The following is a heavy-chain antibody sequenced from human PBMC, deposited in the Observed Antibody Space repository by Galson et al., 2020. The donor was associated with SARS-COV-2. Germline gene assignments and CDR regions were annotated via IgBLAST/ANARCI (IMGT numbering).Heavy chain of an antibody. CDR3: ARSPPASTSGTSIYFDY. V-gene: IGHV3-21*01. Sequence: GGSLRLSCAASGFAFSSYTMNWVRQAPGKGLEWVASLDTSSTYIYHADSLKGRFTISRDNAENSWYLQMNSLRAEDTAVYYCARSPPASTSGTSIYFDYWGQGTQVTVSS. CDR1: GFAFSSYT. CDR2: LDTSSTYI. D-gene: IGHD3-10*01. J-gene: IGHJ4*02.